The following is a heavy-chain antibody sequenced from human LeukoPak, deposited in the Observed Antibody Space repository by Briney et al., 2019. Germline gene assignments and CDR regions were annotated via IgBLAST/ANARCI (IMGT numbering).Heavy chain of an antibody. D-gene: IGHD2-2*01. CDR3: ARGKYCSSTSCYDGWLGSFDS. V-gene: IGHV5-51*01. J-gene: IGHJ5*01. CDR2: IYPGDSDT. CDR1: GYSFTSYW. Sequence: GESLKISCKGSGYSFTSYWIGWVRQMPGKGLEWMGIIYPGDSDTRYSPSFQGQVTISADKSISTAYLQWSSLKASDTAMYYCARGKYCSSTSCYDGWLGSFDSWGQGTLVTVSS.